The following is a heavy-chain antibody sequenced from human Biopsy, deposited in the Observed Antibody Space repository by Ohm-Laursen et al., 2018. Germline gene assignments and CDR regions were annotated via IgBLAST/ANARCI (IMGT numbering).Heavy chain of an antibody. D-gene: IGHD5-18*01. Sequence: GSLRLSCTASGFTFSSHAMSWVRQAPGKGLEWVSVITGVGGVTYYADPVKGRFTVSRDNSMNTMFLQMNSLRAQDAGTYYCAEWGTSMALYHFYGMDVWGQGTTVSVSS. CDR3: AEWGTSMALYHFYGMDV. CDR1: GFTFSSHA. CDR2: ITGVGGVT. V-gene: IGHV3-23*01. J-gene: IGHJ6*02.